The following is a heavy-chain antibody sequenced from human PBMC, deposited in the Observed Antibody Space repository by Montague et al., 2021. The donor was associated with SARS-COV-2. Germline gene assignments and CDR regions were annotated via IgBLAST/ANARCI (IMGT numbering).Heavy chain of an antibody. CDR1: GFSLNTPEVA. V-gene: IGHV2-5*05. CDR2: IYWGDEK. Sequence: PALGKPTQTLTLTCTFSGFSLNTPEVAVGWIRQPPGKALEWLALIYWGDEKRYGPSLQSRLTITRDTSKSQVVLTMTNMDPVDTATYFCAHRFAGCFDFWGQGILVTVSS. D-gene: IGHD6-19*01. CDR3: AHRFAGCFDF. J-gene: IGHJ4*02.